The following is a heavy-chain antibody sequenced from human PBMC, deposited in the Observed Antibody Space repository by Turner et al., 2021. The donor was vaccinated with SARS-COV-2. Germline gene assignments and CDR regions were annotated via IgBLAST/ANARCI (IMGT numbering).Heavy chain of an antibody. CDR2: ISYDGSTK. Sequence: QVQLVESGGGVVQPGRSLSLACAASGFTFSSYGMHWVRQAPGKGLEWVAVISYDGSTKYYADSVKGRFTISRDNSKNTLYLQMNSLRAEDTAVYYCAKVGLGSYGPFDYWGQGTLVTVSS. J-gene: IGHJ4*02. CDR3: AKVGLGSYGPFDY. V-gene: IGHV3-30*18. D-gene: IGHD5-18*01. CDR1: GFTFSSYG.